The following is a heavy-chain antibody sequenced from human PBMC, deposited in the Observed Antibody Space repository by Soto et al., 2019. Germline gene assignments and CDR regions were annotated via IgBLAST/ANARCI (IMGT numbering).Heavy chain of an antibody. J-gene: IGHJ4*02. CDR3: AKGMAAAGTGY. D-gene: IGHD6-13*01. V-gene: IGHV3-23*01. CDR1: GLTFSRYS. CDR2: ISGSGGST. Sequence: PGGARIRSWASSGLTFSRYSVSWARQAPGTGLEWVSAISGSGGSTYYADSVNGRFTISRDNSKNTLYLQMNSLRAEDTAVYYCAKGMAAAGTGYWGQGTLVTVSS.